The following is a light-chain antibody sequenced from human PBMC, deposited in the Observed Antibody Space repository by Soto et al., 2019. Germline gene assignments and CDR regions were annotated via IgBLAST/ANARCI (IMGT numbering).Light chain of an antibody. CDR3: QQYDDLPIT. V-gene: IGKV3-20*01. CDR1: QSVGRDY. J-gene: IGKJ5*01. Sequence: EIVLTQSPGTLSLSPGESATLSCRASQSVGRDYLAWFQHTPGQAPRLLIHGASTRATGVPDRFSGSGSGTDFTFTVSRLEPEDFAVYYCQQYDDLPITFGQGTRLEI. CDR2: GAS.